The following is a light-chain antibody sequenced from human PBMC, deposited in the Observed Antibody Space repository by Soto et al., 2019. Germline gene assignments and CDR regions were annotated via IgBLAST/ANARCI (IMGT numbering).Light chain of an antibody. J-gene: IGLJ1*01. CDR2: NNN. Sequence: QSVLTQPPSASGTPGQRVTISCSGSSSNIGSNTVNWYQQLPGTAPKLLIYNNNQRPSGVPDRFSGSTSGTSASLAISGLQSEDEADYDCAAWDDSLNGLVFGTGTKLTVL. V-gene: IGLV1-44*01. CDR1: SSNIGSNT. CDR3: AAWDDSLNGLV.